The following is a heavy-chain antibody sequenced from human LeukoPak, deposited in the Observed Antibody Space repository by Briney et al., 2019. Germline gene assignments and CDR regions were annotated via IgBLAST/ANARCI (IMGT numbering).Heavy chain of an antibody. J-gene: IGHJ5*02. CDR2: INPNSGGT. CDR3: AREPTYYYDSSGYT. V-gene: IGHV1-2*02. CDR1: GYTFTGYY. Sequence: ASVKVSFKASGYTFTGYYMHWVRQAPGQGLEWMGWINPNSGGTNYAQKFQGRVTMTRDTSISTAYMELSRLRSDDTAVYYCAREPTYYYDSSGYTWGQGTLVTVSS. D-gene: IGHD3-22*01.